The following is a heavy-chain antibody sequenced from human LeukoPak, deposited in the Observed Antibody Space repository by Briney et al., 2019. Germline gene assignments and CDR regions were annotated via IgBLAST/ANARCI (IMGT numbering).Heavy chain of an antibody. J-gene: IGHJ6*03. Sequence: GGSLRLSCAASGFTFSSYGMHWVRQAPGKGLEWVAVIWYDGSNKYYADSVKGRFTISRDNSKNTLYLQMNSLRAEDTAVYYCAKEERSWYLKSVYYYYHMDVWGKGTTVTVSS. CDR2: IWYDGSNK. CDR1: GFTFSSYG. CDR3: AKEERSWYLKSVYYYYHMDV. D-gene: IGHD6-13*01. V-gene: IGHV3-33*06.